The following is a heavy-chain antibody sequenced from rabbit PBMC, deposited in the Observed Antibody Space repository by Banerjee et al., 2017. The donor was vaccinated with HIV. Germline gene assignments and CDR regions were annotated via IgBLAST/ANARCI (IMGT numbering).Heavy chain of an antibody. D-gene: IGHD7-1*01. J-gene: IGHJ3*01. CDR2: IYTSTGST. CDR1: GSDISSNN. V-gene: IGHV1S40*01. Sequence: QSLEESGEGLVKPGGTLTLTCTASGSDISSNNMCWVRQAPGKGLEWIACIYTSTGSTYYANWAKGRFTISKTSSTTVTLQMTSLTAADTATYFCARELADYTGYNYATRLDLWGPGTLVTVS. CDR3: ARELADYTGYNYATRLDL.